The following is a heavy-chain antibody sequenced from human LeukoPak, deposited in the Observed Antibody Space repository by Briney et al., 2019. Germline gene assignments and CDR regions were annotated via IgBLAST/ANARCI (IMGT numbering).Heavy chain of an antibody. J-gene: IGHJ4*02. Sequence: SETLSLTCTVSGGSISSSSYYWGWIRQPPGKGLEWIGSIYYSGSTYYNPSLKSRVTISVDTSKNQFSLKLSSVTAADTAVYYCARTKHIAAAGTGYWGQGTLVTVSS. V-gene: IGHV4-39*07. D-gene: IGHD6-13*01. CDR2: IYYSGST. CDR1: GGSISSSSYY. CDR3: ARTKHIAAAGTGY.